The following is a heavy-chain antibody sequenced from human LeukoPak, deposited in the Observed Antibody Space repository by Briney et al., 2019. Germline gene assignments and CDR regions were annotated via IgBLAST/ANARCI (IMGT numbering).Heavy chain of an antibody. CDR3: VRDKGVGPMERFDS. CDR1: GSTVSSNY. V-gene: IGHV3-53*01. J-gene: IGHJ4*02. D-gene: IGHD1-26*01. CDR2: ILGETTT. Sequence: GGSLRLSCAVSGSTVSSNYMTWVRQAPGKGLEWVSLILGETTTTYADSVKGRFTISRDNSKNTLYLQMDRLRAEGTAVYYCVRDKGVGPMERFDSWGQGTLVTVSS.